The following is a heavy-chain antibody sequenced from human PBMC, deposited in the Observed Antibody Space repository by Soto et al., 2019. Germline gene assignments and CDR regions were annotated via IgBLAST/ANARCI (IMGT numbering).Heavy chain of an antibody. CDR3: ARDGSIAACPGYYGLDV. D-gene: IGHD6-6*01. V-gene: IGHV3-33*01. CDR1: GFTFSSFG. J-gene: IGHJ6*02. CDR2: IWYDGSNK. Sequence: QVQVVESGGGVVQPGRSLRLSCAASGFTFSSFGMHWVRQAPGKGLEWVAVIWYDGSNKYYADSVKGRFTISRDNSKNTLYLEMNSLRAEDTAVYYCARDGSIAACPGYYGLDVWGQGTTVTVSS.